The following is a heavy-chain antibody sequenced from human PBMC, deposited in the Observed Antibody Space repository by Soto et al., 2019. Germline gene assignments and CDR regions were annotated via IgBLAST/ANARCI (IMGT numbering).Heavy chain of an antibody. V-gene: IGHV4-61*01. CDR3: ARDFRRGDWFDP. D-gene: IGHD3-10*01. Sequence: SETLSLTCTVSGGSVSSGSYYWSWIRQPPGKGLEWIGYIYYSGNTNYNPSLKSRVTISVDTSKNQFSLKLSSVTAADTAVYYSARDFRRGDWFDPWGQGTLVSVSS. J-gene: IGHJ5*02. CDR2: IYYSGNT. CDR1: GGSVSSGSYY.